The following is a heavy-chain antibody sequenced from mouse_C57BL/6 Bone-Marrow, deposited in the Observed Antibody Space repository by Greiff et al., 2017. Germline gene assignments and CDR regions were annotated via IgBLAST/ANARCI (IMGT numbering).Heavy chain of an antibody. V-gene: IGHV1-55*01. Sequence: QVQLKQPGAELVKPGASVKMSCKASGYTFTSYWITWVKQRPGQGLEWIGDIYPGSGSTNYNEKFKSKATLTVDTSSSTAYMQLSSLTSEDSAVLNCARPDYSNDGYFDVWGTGTTVTVSA. J-gene: IGHJ1*03. CDR1: GYTFTSYW. CDR3: ARPDYSNDGYFDV. CDR2: IYPGSGST. D-gene: IGHD2-5*01.